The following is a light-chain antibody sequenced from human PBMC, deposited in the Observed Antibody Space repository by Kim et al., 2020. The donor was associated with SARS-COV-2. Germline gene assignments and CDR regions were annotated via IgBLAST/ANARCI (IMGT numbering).Light chain of an antibody. Sequence: AVSLGERATSNCKASQSVSNKLVWYQQKPGQPPKLLIRWSSDRESGVPDRFSGSGSGTDFTLTISSLQAEDVAVYHCQQYHDLPYTFGQGTKLEI. CDR2: WSS. V-gene: IGKV4-1*01. CDR3: QQYHDLPYT. J-gene: IGKJ2*01. CDR1: QSVSNK.